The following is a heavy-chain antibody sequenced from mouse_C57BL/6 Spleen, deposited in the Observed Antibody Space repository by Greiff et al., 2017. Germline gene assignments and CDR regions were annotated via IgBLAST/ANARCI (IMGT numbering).Heavy chain of an antibody. CDR1: GFTFSSYA. CDR2: ISSGGDYT. D-gene: IGHD2-3*01. J-gene: IGHJ3*01. Sequence: EVQLVESGEGLVKPGGSLKLPCAASGFTFSSYAMSWVRQTPEKRLEWVAYISSGGDYTYYADTVKGRFTFSRDNAGNTLYLQMSSLKSEDTDMYYCTAYDSYRAWFAYWGQGTLVTVSA. V-gene: IGHV5-9-1*02. CDR3: TAYDSYRAWFAY.